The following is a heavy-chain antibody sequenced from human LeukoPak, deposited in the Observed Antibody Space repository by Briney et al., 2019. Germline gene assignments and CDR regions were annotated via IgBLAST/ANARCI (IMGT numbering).Heavy chain of an antibody. CDR3: ARVRRWVDSSGWYYYYYGMDV. Sequence: ASVKVSCKASGYTFTGYYMHWVRQAPGQGLEWMGWINPNSGGTNYAQKFQGRVTMTRDTSISTAYMELSSLRSEDTAVYYCARVRRWVDSSGWYYYYYGMDVWGQGTTVTVSS. J-gene: IGHJ6*02. CDR2: INPNSGGT. D-gene: IGHD6-19*01. V-gene: IGHV1-2*02. CDR1: GYTFTGYY.